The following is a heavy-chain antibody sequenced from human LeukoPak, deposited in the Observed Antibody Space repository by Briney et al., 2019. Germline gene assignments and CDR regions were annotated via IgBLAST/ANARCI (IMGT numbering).Heavy chain of an antibody. Sequence: GGSLRLSCAASGFIFSHHGMHWVRQAPGKGLERVAVIWSDATNRFYAESVKGRFTISRDNSQNTVFLQMNSLRVKDTAIYYCARDAQRGFDYSNSLKNWGHGTLVTVSS. V-gene: IGHV3-33*01. CDR2: IWSDATNR. J-gene: IGHJ4*01. D-gene: IGHD4-11*01. CDR1: GFIFSHHG. CDR3: ARDAQRGFDYSNSLKN.